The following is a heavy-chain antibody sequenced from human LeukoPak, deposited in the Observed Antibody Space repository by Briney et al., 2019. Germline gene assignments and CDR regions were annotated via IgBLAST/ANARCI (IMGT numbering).Heavy chain of an antibody. J-gene: IGHJ4*02. Sequence: GGSLRLSCAVSGITLSNYGMSWVRQAPGKGLEWVAGISGSGGSTNYADSVKGRFTISRDNRRNTLYLQMNSLRVEDTAVYFCAKRGVVIRVILVGFHKEAYYFDSWGQGARVTVSS. V-gene: IGHV3-23*01. CDR3: AKRGVVIRVILVGFHKEAYYFDS. CDR2: ISGSGGST. CDR1: GITLSNYG. D-gene: IGHD3-22*01.